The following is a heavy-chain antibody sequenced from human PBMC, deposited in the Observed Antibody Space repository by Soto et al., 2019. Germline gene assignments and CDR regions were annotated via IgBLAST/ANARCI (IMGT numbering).Heavy chain of an antibody. D-gene: IGHD5-12*01. Sequence: EVQVVESGGGLVQPGGSLRLSCAASGVPLSDHYMDWVRQAQGKGLEWVGRSRNKAMSYSTEYAASVRGRFTISRDDSEDSVYLEMNSLKTEDTAVYYCAVDVVGTGSYWGQGTLVTVSS. CDR2: SRNKAMSYST. J-gene: IGHJ4*02. CDR3: AVDVVGTGSY. CDR1: GVPLSDHY. V-gene: IGHV3-72*01.